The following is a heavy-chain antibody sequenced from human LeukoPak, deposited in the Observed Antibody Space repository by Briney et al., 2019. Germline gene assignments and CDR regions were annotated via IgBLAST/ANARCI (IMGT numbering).Heavy chain of an antibody. CDR1: GYTFTNHG. CDR2: ISAYNGNS. J-gene: IGHJ6*03. D-gene: IGHD3-10*01. CDR3: AGGIRGNYYNYYMDV. Sequence: ASLKVSCKASGYTFTNHGFSWVGQAPGQRLEWMGGISAYNGNSNYAQKLLGRVTMTTDTSTSTAYMELRSLRSDDTAVYYCAGGIRGNYYNYYMDVWGKGTTVTVSS. V-gene: IGHV1-18*01.